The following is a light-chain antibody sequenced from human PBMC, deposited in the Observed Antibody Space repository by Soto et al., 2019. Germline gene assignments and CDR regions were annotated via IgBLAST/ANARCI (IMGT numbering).Light chain of an antibody. CDR3: QQYYSTLPYT. CDR1: QSVLYSSNNRNY. V-gene: IGKV4-1*01. Sequence: DIVMTQSPDSLAVSLGERATINCKSSQSVLYSSNNRNYLAWYQQKPGRPPTMLIYWASTRESGVPDRFSGSGSGTDFTITISSLQAEDVAVYYCQQYYSTLPYTFGQGTKLEIK. CDR2: WAS. J-gene: IGKJ2*01.